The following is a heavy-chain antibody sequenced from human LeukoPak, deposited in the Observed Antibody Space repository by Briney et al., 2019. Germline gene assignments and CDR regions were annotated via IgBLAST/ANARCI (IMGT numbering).Heavy chain of an antibody. Sequence: GGSLRLSCAASGFTFSSYWMSWVRQAPGKGLEWVANIKQDGSEKFYVDSVKGRFTISRDNAKNSLYLQMNSLRAQDTAVYYCARGPGDYRTSYYYYGMDVWGQGTTVTVSS. CDR1: GFTFSSYW. J-gene: IGHJ6*02. V-gene: IGHV3-7*01. CDR2: IKQDGSEK. CDR3: ARGPGDYRTSYYYYGMDV. D-gene: IGHD4-17*01.